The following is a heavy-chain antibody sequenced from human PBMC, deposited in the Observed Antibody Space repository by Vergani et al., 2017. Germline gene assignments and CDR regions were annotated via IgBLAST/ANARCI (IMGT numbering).Heavy chain of an antibody. CDR1: GFSFDDGYY. J-gene: IGHJ4*02. CDR2: IYRTGRT. CDR3: ARRSGIVYDIFSGTQYFFDF. Sequence: QVQLQESGPGLVKPSETLSLTCAVSGFSFDDGYYWYLIRPPPGKGLEWIGIIYRTGRTHFNPSLKSRVTISVDTSNNHFSLRLNSLTAADTAVYYCARRSGIVYDIFSGTQYFFDFWGQGTLVTVSS. D-gene: IGHD3-9*01. V-gene: IGHV4-38-2*01.